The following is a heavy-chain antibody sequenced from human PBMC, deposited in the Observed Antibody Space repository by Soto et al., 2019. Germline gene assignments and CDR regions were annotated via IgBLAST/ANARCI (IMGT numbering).Heavy chain of an antibody. V-gene: IGHV4-34*01. CDR1: GGSFSRYY. Sequence: QVQLQQWGAGLLKPSETLSLTCAVFGGSFSRYYWIWIRQPPGKGLEWIGEINHRGSTNYNPSLKSRVTISVDTSKNQFSLMLNSVTAADAAVYYCARGGALAGTSHVADYWGQVTLVTVSS. D-gene: IGHD1-1*01. CDR3: ARGGALAGTSHVADY. CDR2: INHRGST. J-gene: IGHJ4*02.